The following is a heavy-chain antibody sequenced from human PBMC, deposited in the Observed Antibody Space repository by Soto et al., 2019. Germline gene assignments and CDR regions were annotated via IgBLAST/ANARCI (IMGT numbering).Heavy chain of an antibody. Sequence: GASVKVSCKASGYIFTSYSMHWVRQAPGQRLEWMGWINTANSKTKYSEKFQGRVTIARDTSASTAYMDLSSLRSEDTAVYFCAGMSAHYSSGWYYFDSWGQGTLVTVSS. D-gene: IGHD6-19*01. CDR2: INTANSKT. V-gene: IGHV1-3*04. CDR1: GYIFTSYS. CDR3: AGMSAHYSSGWYYFDS. J-gene: IGHJ4*02.